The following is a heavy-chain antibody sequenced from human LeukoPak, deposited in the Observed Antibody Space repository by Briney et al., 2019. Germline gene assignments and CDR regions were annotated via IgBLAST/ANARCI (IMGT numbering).Heavy chain of an antibody. V-gene: IGHV3-74*01. D-gene: IGHD5-24*01. J-gene: IGHJ4*02. CDR3: AREYGYNTAHFDY. CDR2: INMDGSIT. Sequence: TGGSLRLSCAASGFTFSNYGMHWVRQAPGKGLVWVSRINMDGSITSYADSVKGRFIISRDNAKSPLYLQMNSLRAESTAVYYCAREYGYNTAHFDYWGQGTLVTVSS. CDR1: GFTFSNYG.